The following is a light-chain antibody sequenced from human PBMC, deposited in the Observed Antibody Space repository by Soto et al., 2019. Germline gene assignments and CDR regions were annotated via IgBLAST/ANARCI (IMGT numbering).Light chain of an antibody. CDR1: QSIDSW. J-gene: IGKJ2*01. V-gene: IGKV1-5*03. Sequence: DIPMTQSPSTLSASVGDGVTITCRASQSIDSWLAWYQQKPGKAPKLLIYKATNLQSGVPSRFSGSGSGTDFSLTISSLQPVDSATYFCQQYNDFQYTFGPGTKLEI. CDR3: QQYNDFQYT. CDR2: KAT.